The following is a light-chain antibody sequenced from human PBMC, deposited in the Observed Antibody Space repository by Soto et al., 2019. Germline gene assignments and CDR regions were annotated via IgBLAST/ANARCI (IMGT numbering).Light chain of an antibody. V-gene: IGKV2-28*01. CDR1: QSLLHSNGYND. J-gene: IGKJ1*01. Sequence: DIVMTQSPLSLPVTPGEPASISCRSSQSLLHSNGYNDLDWYLQKPGQSPHLLIYLGSIRASGVPDRFSGSGSGTDFTLKISRVEAEDVGIYYCMQALQTPWTFGQGTKVEIK. CDR2: LGS. CDR3: MQALQTPWT.